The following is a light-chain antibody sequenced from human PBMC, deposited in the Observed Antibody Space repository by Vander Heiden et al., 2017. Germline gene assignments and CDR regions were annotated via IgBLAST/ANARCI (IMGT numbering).Light chain of an antibody. CDR3: YSTDSSGNQGV. Sequence: SYELKQQTSVTVSPGQTERITCSGDALPKKFAYWYQQKSGQAPVLVIFEDTKRPSGIPKRFSGSSSGTLATLTISGAQVEDEADYYCYSTDSSGNQGVFGGGTKVTVL. J-gene: IGLJ3*02. CDR1: ALPKKF. V-gene: IGLV3-10*01. CDR2: EDT.